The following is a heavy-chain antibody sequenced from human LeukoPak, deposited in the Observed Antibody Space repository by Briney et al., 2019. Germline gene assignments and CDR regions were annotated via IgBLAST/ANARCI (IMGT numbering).Heavy chain of an antibody. CDR2: IKTDGSDT. J-gene: IGHJ4*02. Sequence: GGSLRLSCAASGFTFSDYWMHWVRQAPGKGLVWVSRIKTDGSDTSYADSVKGRFTISRDNAMNTLYVQMNSLRAEDTAVYYCARGLRNDYGDYGPDYWGQGTLVTVSS. CDR3: ARGLRNDYGDYGPDY. CDR1: GFTFSDYW. V-gene: IGHV3-74*01. D-gene: IGHD4-17*01.